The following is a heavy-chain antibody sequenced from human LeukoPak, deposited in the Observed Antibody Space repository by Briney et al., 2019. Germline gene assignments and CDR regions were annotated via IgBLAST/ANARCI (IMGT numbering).Heavy chain of an antibody. D-gene: IGHD5-12*01. V-gene: IGHV3-9*01. Sequence: GGSLRLSCAASGFTFDDYAMHWVRQAPGKGLEWVSGISWNSGSIGYADSVKGRFTISRDNAKNSLYLQMNSLRAEDTALYYCAKDKGWGFPATSHWYFDLWGRGTLVTVSS. CDR3: AKDKGWGFPATSHWYFDL. CDR1: GFTFDDYA. J-gene: IGHJ2*01. CDR2: ISWNSGSI.